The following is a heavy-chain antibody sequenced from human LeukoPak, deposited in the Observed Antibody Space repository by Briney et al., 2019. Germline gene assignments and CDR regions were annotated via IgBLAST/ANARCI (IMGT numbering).Heavy chain of an antibody. CDR1: GGSFSGYY. Sequence: SDTLSLTCAVYGGSFSGYYWNWLRQPPGKGLEWIGEINHSGSTNYNPSLKSRVTMSVDTSKNQFPLKLSSVTAADTAVYYCARVDSGSLDYWDHGTLVIVSS. V-gene: IGHV4-34*01. J-gene: IGHJ4*01. CDR2: INHSGST. CDR3: ARVDSGSLDY. D-gene: IGHD3-10*01.